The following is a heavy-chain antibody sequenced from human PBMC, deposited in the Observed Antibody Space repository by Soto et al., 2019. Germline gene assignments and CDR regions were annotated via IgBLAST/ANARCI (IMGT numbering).Heavy chain of an antibody. CDR1: GFTCNIYW. Sequence: EVQLVESGGGLVQPWGSLRLSCAASGFTCNIYWMSWVRQAPGTGLEWVANINQDGSEKYYVGSVKGRFTISRDNAKNSLLIQTNSLSAEDTSVYYWARGRCSGSHCYYYFDSWGQGTLVTVSS. CDR3: ARGRCSGSHCYYYFDS. V-gene: IGHV3-7*01. J-gene: IGHJ4*02. CDR2: INQDGSEK. D-gene: IGHD2-15*01.